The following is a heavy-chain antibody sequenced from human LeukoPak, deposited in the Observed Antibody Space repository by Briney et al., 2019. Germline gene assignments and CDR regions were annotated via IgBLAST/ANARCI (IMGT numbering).Heavy chain of an antibody. CDR3: ARESQEPFDY. J-gene: IGHJ4*02. Sequence: PGGSLRLSCAASGFTFSSYWMTWVRQAPGKGLEWVSYISSSGSTIYYADSVKGRFTISRDNAKNSLYLQMNSLRAEDTAVYYCARESQEPFDYWGQGTLVTVSS. CDR1: GFTFSSYW. V-gene: IGHV3-48*04. CDR2: ISSSGSTI. D-gene: IGHD1-14*01.